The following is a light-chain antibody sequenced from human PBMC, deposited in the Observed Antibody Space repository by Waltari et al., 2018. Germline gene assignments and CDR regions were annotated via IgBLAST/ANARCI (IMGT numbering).Light chain of an antibody. V-gene: IGKV3-11*01. J-gene: IGKJ1*01. Sequence: IVLTQSPATLSLSPGERATLSCRASLSISSYLAWYQQKPGQAPRLLICDGANRATGIPARFSGSGSKTDFTLTIASLEPEDSSVYYCQQSYNWPRTFGQGTKVEIK. CDR1: LSISSY. CDR3: QQSYNWPRT. CDR2: DGA.